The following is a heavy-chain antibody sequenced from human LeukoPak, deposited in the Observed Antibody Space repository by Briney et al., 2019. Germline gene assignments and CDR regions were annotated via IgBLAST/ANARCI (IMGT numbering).Heavy chain of an antibody. D-gene: IGHD3-10*01. CDR3: ARDHLTMVRGTSDY. J-gene: IGHJ4*02. CDR1: GYTFTGYG. Sequence: ASVKVSCKASGYTFTGYGISWGRQAPGQGLEWMGWISAYNGNTNYAQKLQGRVTMTTDTSTSTAYMELRSLRSDDTAVYYCARDHLTMVRGTSDYWGQGTLVTVSS. CDR2: ISAYNGNT. V-gene: IGHV1-18*01.